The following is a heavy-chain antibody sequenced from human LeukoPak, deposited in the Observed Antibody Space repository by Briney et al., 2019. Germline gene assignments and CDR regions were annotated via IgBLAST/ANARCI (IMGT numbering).Heavy chain of an antibody. CDR1: GGSISGYY. J-gene: IGHJ2*01. CDR2: IYYSGST. D-gene: IGHD6-19*01. Sequence: PSETLSLTCTVSGGSISGYYWSWIRQPPGKGLEWIGYIYYSGSTNYNPSLKSRVTISVDTSKNQFSLKLSSVTAADTAVYYCARRRVAGPSGWYFDLWGRGTLVTVSS. CDR3: ARRRVAGPSGWYFDL. V-gene: IGHV4-59*08.